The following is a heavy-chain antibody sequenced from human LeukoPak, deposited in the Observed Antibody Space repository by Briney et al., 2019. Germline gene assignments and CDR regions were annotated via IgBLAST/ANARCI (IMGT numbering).Heavy chain of an antibody. Sequence: SETLSLTCTVSGGSISSYYWSWIRQPAGKGLEWIARIYTSGSTNYNPSLKSRVTMSVDTSKNQFSLKRSAVTAADTAVYYCARVGRQLGDFDYWGQGTLVTVSS. D-gene: IGHD6-13*01. V-gene: IGHV4-4*07. CDR1: GGSISSYY. CDR3: ARVGRQLGDFDY. CDR2: IYTSGST. J-gene: IGHJ4*02.